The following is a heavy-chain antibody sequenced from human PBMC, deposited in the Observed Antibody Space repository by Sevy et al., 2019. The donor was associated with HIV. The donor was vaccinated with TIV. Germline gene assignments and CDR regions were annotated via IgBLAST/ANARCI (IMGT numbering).Heavy chain of an antibody. CDR1: GFTFSNYD. CDR3: ARDRQGITVAGTAIDY. D-gene: IGHD6-19*01. V-gene: IGHV3-48*03. J-gene: IGHJ4*02. CDR2: ITFIGSSK. Sequence: GGSLRLSCTASGFTFSNYDMNWVRQAPGKGLEWVSYITFIGSSKYYADSVKGRFTISRDNAKNSLYLQMNSLRAEDTAVSYCARDRQGITVAGTAIDYWGQGTLVTVSS.